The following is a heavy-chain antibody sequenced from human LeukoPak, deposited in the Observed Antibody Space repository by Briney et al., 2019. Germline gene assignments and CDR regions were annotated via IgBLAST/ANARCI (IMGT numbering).Heavy chain of an antibody. CDR3: AKTPIIGQGWLRGSFDY. CDR1: GFTFSSYA. D-gene: IGHD5-12*01. CDR2: ISGSGDTT. J-gene: IGHJ4*02. Sequence: GGSLRLSCAASGFTFSSYAMSWVRQAPGKGLEWVSIISGSGDTTYYADSMRGRFTISRDNSKNTLYLQMNSLRAEDTAVYHCAKTPIIGQGWLRGSFDYWGQGTLVTVSS. V-gene: IGHV3-23*01.